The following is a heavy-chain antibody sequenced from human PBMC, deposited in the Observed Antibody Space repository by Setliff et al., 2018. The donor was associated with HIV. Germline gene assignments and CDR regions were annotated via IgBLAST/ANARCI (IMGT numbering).Heavy chain of an antibody. D-gene: IGHD2-15*01. CDR2: IYYSGST. CDR1: AGSIRSSTYY. V-gene: IGHV4-39*01. J-gene: IGHJ6*03. CDR3: ARHPFYCSGGSCYSYYYYYMDV. Sequence: PSETLSLTCTVSAGSIRSSTYYWAWIRQPPGKGLEWIGTIYYSGSTYYNPSLKSRATISVDMSKNQFSLRLSSVTAADTAAYYCARHPFYCSGGSCYSYYYYYMDVWGKGTTVTVSS.